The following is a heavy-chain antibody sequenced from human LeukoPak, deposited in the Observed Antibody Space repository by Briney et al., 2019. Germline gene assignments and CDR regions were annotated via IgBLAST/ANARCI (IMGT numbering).Heavy chain of an antibody. CDR2: ISSSGSAI. CDR1: GFSFSDYY. V-gene: IGHV3-11*01. Sequence: GGSLRLSCAASGFSFSDYYMSWIRQAPGKGLEWVSYISSSGSAIYYADSVKGRFTISRDNAKNSLYLQMNSLRAEDTAVYYCTTLGIVGAKWFVYWGQGTLVTVSS. CDR3: TTLGIVGAKWFVY. D-gene: IGHD1-26*01. J-gene: IGHJ4*02.